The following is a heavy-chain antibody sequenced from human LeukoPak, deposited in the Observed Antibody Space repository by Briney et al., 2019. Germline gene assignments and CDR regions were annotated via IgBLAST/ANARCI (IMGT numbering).Heavy chain of an antibody. D-gene: IGHD2-15*01. CDR2: INHSGST. Sequence: SETLSLTCAVYGGSFSGYYWSWIRQPPGKGLEWIGEINHSGSTNYNPSLKSRVTTSVDTSKNQFYLKLSSVTAADTAVYYCARGRSRAANWFDLWGQGTPVTVSS. CDR3: ARGRSRAANWFDL. J-gene: IGHJ5*02. CDR1: GGSFSGYY. V-gene: IGHV4-34*01.